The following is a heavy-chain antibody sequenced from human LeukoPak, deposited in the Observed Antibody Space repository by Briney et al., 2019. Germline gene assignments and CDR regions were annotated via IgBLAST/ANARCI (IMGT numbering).Heavy chain of an antibody. V-gene: IGHV4-39*07. Sequence: SETLSLTCTVSGGSISSSSYYWGWIRQPPGKGLEWIGSIYYSGSTYYNPSLKSRVTISVDTSKNQFSLNLSSVTAADTAVYYCARVNIAAAGSFDYWGQGTLVTVSS. CDR1: GGSISSSSYY. CDR2: IYYSGST. J-gene: IGHJ4*02. CDR3: ARVNIAAAGSFDY. D-gene: IGHD6-13*01.